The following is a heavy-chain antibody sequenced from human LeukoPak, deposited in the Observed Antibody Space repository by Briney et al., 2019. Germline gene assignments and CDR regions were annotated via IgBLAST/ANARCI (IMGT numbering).Heavy chain of an antibody. Sequence: SVKVSCKASGGTFSSYAISWVRQAPGQGLEWMGGIIPIFGTANHAQKFQGRVTITADESTSTAYMELSSLRSEDTAVYYCARDENYYDSSGYYFDYWGQGTLVTVSS. CDR2: IIPIFGTA. CDR1: GGTFSSYA. CDR3: ARDENYYDSSGYYFDY. V-gene: IGHV1-69*13. D-gene: IGHD3-22*01. J-gene: IGHJ4*02.